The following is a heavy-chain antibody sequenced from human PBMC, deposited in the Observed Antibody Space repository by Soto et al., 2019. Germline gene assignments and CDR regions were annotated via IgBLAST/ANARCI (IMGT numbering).Heavy chain of an antibody. CDR2: LSAYNGKT. CDR3: ARGGDVNYSHGMDV. Sequence: HVQLVQSGGEVKKPGASVKLSCTASGYTFTSYGINLVRQSPGQGLEWMGWLSAYNGKTNYAQNVQGRVTMTTDTSTRTAYRDLRSLRCDDTAVYYCARGGDVNYSHGMDVWGQGTTVTVSS. V-gene: IGHV1-18*01. J-gene: IGHJ6*02. D-gene: IGHD5-12*01. CDR1: GYTFTSYG.